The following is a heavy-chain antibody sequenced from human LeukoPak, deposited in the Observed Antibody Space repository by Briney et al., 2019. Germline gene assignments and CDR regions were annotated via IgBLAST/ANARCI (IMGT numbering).Heavy chain of an antibody. CDR1: GFTFSSYW. V-gene: IGHV3-74*01. CDR3: ARRIQGMAPYYFNY. Sequence: GGSLRLSCTASGFTFSSYWMHWVRQAPGKGLVWVSRINSDGGSTSYADSVKGRFTISRDNAKNTLYLQMNSLRAEDTAVYYCARRIQGMAPYYFNYWGQGTLVTVSS. CDR2: INSDGGST. D-gene: IGHD5-24*01. J-gene: IGHJ4*02.